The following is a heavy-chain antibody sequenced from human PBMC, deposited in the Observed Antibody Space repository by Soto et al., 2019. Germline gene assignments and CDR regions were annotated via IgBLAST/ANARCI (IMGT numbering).Heavy chain of an antibody. V-gene: IGHV3-33*01. CDR3: ARDEEP. CDR2: IWSDGSKK. CDR1: GVTFSSYA. J-gene: IGHJ5*02. Sequence: QVQLVESGGGVVQPGRSLRLSCAASGVTFSSYAMHWVRQAPGKGLEWVAVIWSDGSKKYYGDSVKGRFTISRDNSKNTLYLQMNSLKVEATAVYYCARDEEPWGQGTLVIVSS.